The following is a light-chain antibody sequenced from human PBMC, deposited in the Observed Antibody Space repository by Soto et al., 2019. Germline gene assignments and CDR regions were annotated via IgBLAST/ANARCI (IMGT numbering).Light chain of an antibody. CDR1: QSVSSN. CDR2: DAS. J-gene: IGKJ4*01. V-gene: IGKV3D-15*01. Sequence: ETVMTQSPGTLSVSPGEGATLSCRASQSVSSNLAWYQQKPDQAPRLLSYDASTRATGIPARFSGSGSGTEFALTISSLQSEDFAVYYCERYHEWPLTFGGGTEVEIK. CDR3: ERYHEWPLT.